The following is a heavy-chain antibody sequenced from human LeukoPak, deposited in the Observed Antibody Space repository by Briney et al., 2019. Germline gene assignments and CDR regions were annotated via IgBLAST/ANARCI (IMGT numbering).Heavy chain of an antibody. D-gene: IGHD3-22*01. V-gene: IGHV3-33*01. CDR1: GFTFSSYG. CDR2: IWYDGSNK. J-gene: IGHJ4*02. CDR3: ARDKGYYYDSSGYDY. Sequence: GGSLRLSCAASGFTFSSYGTHWVRQAPGEGLEWVAVIWYDGSNKYYADSVKGRFTISRDNSKNTLYLQMNSLRAEDTAVYYCARDKGYYYDSSGYDYWGQGTLVTVSS.